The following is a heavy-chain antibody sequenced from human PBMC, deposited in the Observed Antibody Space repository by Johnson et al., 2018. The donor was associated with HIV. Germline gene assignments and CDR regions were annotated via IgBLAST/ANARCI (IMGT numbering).Heavy chain of an antibody. CDR1: GFTFSNYG. D-gene: IGHD5-12*01. J-gene: IGHJ3*02. Sequence: QVQLVESGGGVVQPGRSLRLSCAASGFTFSNYGMHWVRQAPGKGLEWVAVIWYDGSNKYYADSVKGRFTISRDNSKNTLYLQMNSLRAEDTAVYYCARSFSGPDAFDIWGQGTMVTVSS. CDR3: ARSFSGPDAFDI. CDR2: IWYDGSNK. V-gene: IGHV3-30*19.